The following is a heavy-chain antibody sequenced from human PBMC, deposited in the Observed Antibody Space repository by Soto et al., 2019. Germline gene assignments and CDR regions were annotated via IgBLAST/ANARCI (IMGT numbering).Heavy chain of an antibody. J-gene: IGHJ5*02. D-gene: IGHD2-2*01. CDR1: GYTFTSYG. CDR3: ARDRVDIVVVPAAMLGSQDNWFDP. Sequence: RASVKVSCKASGYTFTSYGISWVRQAPGQGLEWMGWISAYNGNTNYAQKLQGRVTMTTDTSTSTAYMELRSLRSDDTAVYYCARDRVDIVVVPAAMLGSQDNWFDPWGQGTLVTVSS. CDR2: ISAYNGNT. V-gene: IGHV1-18*01.